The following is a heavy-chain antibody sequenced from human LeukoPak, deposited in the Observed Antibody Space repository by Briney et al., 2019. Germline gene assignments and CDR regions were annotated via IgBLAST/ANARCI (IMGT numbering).Heavy chain of an antibody. CDR1: GFTFSSYW. Sequence: PGGSLRLSCAASGFTFSSYWMSWVRQAPGKGLEWVSYINSGGSTLYYADSVKGRFTISRDNAKNSLYLQMNSLRAEDTAVYYCARIHNLGILAHFDYWGQGTLVTVSS. D-gene: IGHD1-1*01. J-gene: IGHJ4*02. V-gene: IGHV3-48*04. CDR2: INSGGSTL. CDR3: ARIHNLGILAHFDY.